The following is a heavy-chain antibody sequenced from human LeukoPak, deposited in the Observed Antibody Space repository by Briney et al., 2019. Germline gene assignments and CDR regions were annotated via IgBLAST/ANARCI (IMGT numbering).Heavy chain of an antibody. Sequence: SGPTLVNPTQTLTLTCTFSGFSLSTSGVGVGWIRQPPGKALEWLALIYWNDDKRYSPSLKSRLTITKDTSKNQVVLTMTNMDPVDTATYYCAHTACSGGSCYSSFDYWGQGTLVTVSS. CDR2: IYWNDDK. CDR1: GFSLSTSGVG. CDR3: AHTACSGGSCYSSFDY. J-gene: IGHJ4*02. V-gene: IGHV2-5*01. D-gene: IGHD2-15*01.